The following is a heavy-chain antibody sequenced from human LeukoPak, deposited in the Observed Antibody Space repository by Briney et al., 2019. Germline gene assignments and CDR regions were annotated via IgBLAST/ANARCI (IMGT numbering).Heavy chain of an antibody. CDR2: INPNTGGT. V-gene: IGHV1-2*02. D-gene: IGHD2-15*01. CDR1: GYTFTGYY. Sequence: ASVKVSCKASGYTFTGYYVHWLRQAPGQGLEWMGWINPNTGGTNYAQNFQGRVTMTRDTSISTAYMELSRLRSDDTAVYYCARAQVYCSGGGCPYFDYWGQGTLVTVSS. CDR3: ARAQVYCSGGGCPYFDY. J-gene: IGHJ4*02.